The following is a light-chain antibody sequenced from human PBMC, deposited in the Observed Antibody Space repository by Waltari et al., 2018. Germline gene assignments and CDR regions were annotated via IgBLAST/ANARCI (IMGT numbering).Light chain of an antibody. CDR1: QSISTY. CDR3: QQNYYTPWT. V-gene: IGKV1-39*01. CDR2: AAS. Sequence: DIQMTQSPSSLSASVGDRVTITCRPSQSISTYLNWYQQKPGNAPKLLIYAASNWECGVPSRFSGSRSGTDFTLSISSLQPEDFATYYCQQNYYTPWTFGQGTKVEI. J-gene: IGKJ1*01.